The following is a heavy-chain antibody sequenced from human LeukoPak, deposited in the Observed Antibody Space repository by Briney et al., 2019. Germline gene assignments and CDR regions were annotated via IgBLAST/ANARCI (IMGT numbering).Heavy chain of an antibody. V-gene: IGHV3-30*02. CDR3: AIDAWELPD. D-gene: IGHD1-26*01. J-gene: IGHJ4*02. Sequence: GGSLRLSSAVSGFTFSSYDMHWVRQAPGKGLEWVAFIRYDGSNKYYADSVKGRFTISRDNSKNTLYLQMNSLRAEDTAVYYCAIDAWELPDWGQGTLVTVSS. CDR1: GFTFSSYD. CDR2: IRYDGSNK.